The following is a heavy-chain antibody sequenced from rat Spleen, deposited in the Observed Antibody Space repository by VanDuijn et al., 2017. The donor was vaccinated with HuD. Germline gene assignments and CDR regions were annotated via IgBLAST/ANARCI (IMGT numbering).Heavy chain of an antibody. D-gene: IGHD1-6*01. CDR1: VFTFSDYT. Sequence: EVQLVESGGGLVQPGRSLKLSCAASVFTFSDYTMARVRQAPTKGLEWVASISPGGGNTYYRDSVKGRFTISRDNAKSTLYLQMDSLGSEDTATYYCVRHALMYTTDSFTYWGQGTLVTVSS. CDR3: VRHALMYTTDSFTY. J-gene: IGHJ3*01. CDR2: ISPGGGNT. V-gene: IGHV5-25*01.